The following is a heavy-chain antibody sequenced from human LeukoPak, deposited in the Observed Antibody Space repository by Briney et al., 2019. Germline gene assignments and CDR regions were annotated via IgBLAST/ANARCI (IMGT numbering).Heavy chain of an antibody. CDR1: GGTFSSYA. CDR2: IIPILGIA. J-gene: IGHJ4*02. CDR3: ARFYYSSGYAFDY. Sequence: SVKVSCKASGGTFSSYAISWVRQAPGQVLEWMGRIIPILGIANYAQKFQGRVTITADKSTSTAYMELSSLRSEDTAVYYCARFYYSSGYAFDYWGQGTLVTVSS. V-gene: IGHV1-69*04. D-gene: IGHD3-22*01.